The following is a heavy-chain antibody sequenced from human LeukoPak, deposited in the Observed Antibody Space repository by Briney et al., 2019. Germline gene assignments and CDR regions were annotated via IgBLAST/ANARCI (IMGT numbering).Heavy chain of an antibody. V-gene: IGHV3-23*01. Sequence: GGSLRLSCAASGFTFSTYAMSWVRQAPGKGLEWVSVISGNGDSTYYADSVKGRFTISRDNSKNTLYLQMNSLRAEDTAVYYCAKDPQYQLLTGFDYWGQGTLVTVSS. CDR2: ISGNGDST. CDR1: GFTFSTYA. D-gene: IGHD2-2*01. CDR3: AKDPQYQLLTGFDY. J-gene: IGHJ4*02.